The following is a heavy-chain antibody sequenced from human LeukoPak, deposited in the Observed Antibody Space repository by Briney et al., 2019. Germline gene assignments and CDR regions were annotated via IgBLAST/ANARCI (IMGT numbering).Heavy chain of an antibody. Sequence: GGSLRLSCGASGFTFNNAWMSWVRQAPGKGLEWVGLIKSKTDGGTTDYAAPVKGRFTIPRDDSRNTLSLQMNSLKTEDTAVYYCTTITMIREHEDYWGQGTLVTVSS. V-gene: IGHV3-15*01. CDR1: GFTFNNAW. J-gene: IGHJ4*02. CDR3: TTITMIREHEDY. D-gene: IGHD3-10*01. CDR2: IKSKTDGGTT.